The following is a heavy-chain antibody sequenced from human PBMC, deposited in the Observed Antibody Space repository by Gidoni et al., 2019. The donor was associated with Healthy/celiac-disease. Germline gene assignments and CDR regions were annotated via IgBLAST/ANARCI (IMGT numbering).Heavy chain of an antibody. V-gene: IGHV3-9*01. CDR3: AKGSTVTTEDPSDS. CDR1: GFTFDDYA. CDR2: ISWNSGSI. Sequence: EVQLVESGGGLVQPGRSLRLSCAASGFTFDDYAMHWVRQAPGKGLEWVSGISWNSGSIGYADSVKGRFTISRDNAKNSLYLQMNSLRAEDTALYYCAKGSTVTTEDPSDSWGQGTLVTVSS. D-gene: IGHD4-17*01. J-gene: IGHJ4*02.